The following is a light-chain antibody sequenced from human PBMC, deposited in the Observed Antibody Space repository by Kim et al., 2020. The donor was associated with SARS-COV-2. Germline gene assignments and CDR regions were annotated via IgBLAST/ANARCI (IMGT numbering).Light chain of an antibody. V-gene: IGKV4-1*01. CDR2: GAS. CDR3: QQYYSGYS. J-gene: IGKJ2*03. CDR1: QSLFFASKNKNC. Sequence: KATIKCRSSQSLFFASKNKNCLAWYQQRPGQPPKLLIDGASTRLSGVPARFSGSGSGTDFTLIITSLQAEDVALYYCQQYYSGYSFGQGTKVDIK.